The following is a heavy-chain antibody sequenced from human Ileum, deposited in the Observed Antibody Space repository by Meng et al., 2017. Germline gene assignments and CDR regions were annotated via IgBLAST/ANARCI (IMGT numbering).Heavy chain of an antibody. CDR3: ARRFYIVGAFDI. D-gene: IGHD2-21*01. V-gene: IGHV4-38-2*02. J-gene: IGHJ3*02. CDR2: IFHTGST. Sequence: SETLSLTCNVSGYVITSGYFWGWIRQPPGKGLEWIGSIFHTGSTHYNPSLKSRVTISVDTSKNQFSLKVRYVTAADTAMYYCARRFYIVGAFDIWGQGTMVTVSS. CDR1: GYVITSGYF.